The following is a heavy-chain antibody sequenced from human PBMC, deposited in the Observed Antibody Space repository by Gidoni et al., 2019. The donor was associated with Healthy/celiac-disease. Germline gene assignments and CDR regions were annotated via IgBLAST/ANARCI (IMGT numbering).Heavy chain of an antibody. CDR1: GCTFSSYG. V-gene: IGHV3-33*01. D-gene: IGHD2-2*03. CDR3: ARDRIWILPDP. Sequence: QVQLVESGGGGVQPGRSLRLTCAASGCTFSSYGMHWVRQAPGKGLEWVAVIWYDGSNNYYADSVKGRFTISRDNSKNTLYLQMNSLRAEDTAVYYCARDRIWILPDPWGQGTLVPVSS. CDR2: IWYDGSNN. J-gene: IGHJ5*02.